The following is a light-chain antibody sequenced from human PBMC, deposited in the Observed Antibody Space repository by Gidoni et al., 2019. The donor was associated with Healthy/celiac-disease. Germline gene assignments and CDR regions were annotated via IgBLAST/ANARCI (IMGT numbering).Light chain of an antibody. CDR2: WGS. V-gene: IGKV2-28*01. CDR1: QSLLHSNGYNY. J-gene: IGKJ1*01. CDR3: MQALQTPRT. Sequence: DTVMTQSPLSLPVTPGEPASIPCRSSQSLLHSNGYNYLDWYLQKPGQSPQLLIYWGSNRASGVPDRFSGSGSGTDFTLKISRVEAEDVGVYYCMQALQTPRTFGQGTKVEIK.